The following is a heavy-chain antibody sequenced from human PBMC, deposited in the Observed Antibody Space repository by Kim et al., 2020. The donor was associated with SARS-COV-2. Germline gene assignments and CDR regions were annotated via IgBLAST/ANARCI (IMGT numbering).Heavy chain of an antibody. CDR1: GGTFSTYA. CDR3: ARELGDWNYDYYGMDV. Sequence: SVKVSCKASGGTFSTYAISWVRQAPGQGLEWMGRIIPILGIANYAQKFQGRVTITADKSTSTAYMELSSLRSEDTAVYYCARELGDWNYDYYGMDVWGQ. V-gene: IGHV1-69*04. D-gene: IGHD2-21*02. CDR2: IIPILGIA. J-gene: IGHJ6*02.